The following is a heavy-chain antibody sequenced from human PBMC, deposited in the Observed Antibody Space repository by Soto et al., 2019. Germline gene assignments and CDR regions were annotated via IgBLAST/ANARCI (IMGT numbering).Heavy chain of an antibody. V-gene: IGHV3-9*01. J-gene: IGHJ5*02. Sequence: EVQLVESGGGLVQPGRSLRLSCAASGFTFDDYAMHWVRQAPGKGLEWVSGISWNSGSIGYADSVKGRFTISRDNAKNALYLQMNSLIAEDTALYYCAKDPTGANWFDPWGQGTLVTVSS. CDR1: GFTFDDYA. D-gene: IGHD7-27*01. CDR2: ISWNSGSI. CDR3: AKDPTGANWFDP.